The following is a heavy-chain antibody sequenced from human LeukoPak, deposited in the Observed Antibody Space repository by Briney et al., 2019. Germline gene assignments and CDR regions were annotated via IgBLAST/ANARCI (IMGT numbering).Heavy chain of an antibody. V-gene: IGHV4-34*01. CDR1: GGSFSGYY. Sequence: PSETLSLTCAVYGGSFSGYYWSWVRQAPGKGLEWIGEIDQSGRTNYSPSPKSRLTISQDTSEIQFSLTLSSVTAADTAVYFCARGKFDYGSGGGHWFAPWGQGTLVTVSS. CDR3: ARGKFDYGSGGGHWFAP. D-gene: IGHD3-10*01. CDR2: IDQSGRT. J-gene: IGHJ5*02.